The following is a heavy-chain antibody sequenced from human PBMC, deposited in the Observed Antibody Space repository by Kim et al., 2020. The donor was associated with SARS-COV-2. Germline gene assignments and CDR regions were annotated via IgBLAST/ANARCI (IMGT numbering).Heavy chain of an antibody. CDR3: ASRRFYGDYRLFDY. Sequence: GGSLRLSCAASGFTVSSNYMSWVRQAPGKGLEWVSVIYSGGSTYYADSVKGRFTISRDNSKNTLYLQMNSLRAEDTAVYYCASRRFYGDYRLFDYWGQGTLVTVSS. J-gene: IGHJ4*02. CDR2: IYSGGST. D-gene: IGHD4-17*01. CDR1: GFTVSSNY. V-gene: IGHV3-53*01.